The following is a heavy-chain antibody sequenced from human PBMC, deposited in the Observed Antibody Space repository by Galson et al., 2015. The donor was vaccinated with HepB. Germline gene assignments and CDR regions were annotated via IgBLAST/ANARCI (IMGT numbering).Heavy chain of an antibody. V-gene: IGHV1-46*03. D-gene: IGHD3-22*01. CDR3: ARSYRSGSIFPFDY. CDR1: GYKFTSYY. J-gene: IGHJ4*02. Sequence: SVKVSCKASGYKFTSYYMHWVRQAPGQGLEWVGIINPSGGSTNYAQKFQGRVTMTWDTSTSTVYMELRSLRSEDTAVYYCARSYRSGSIFPFDYWGQGTLVTVSS. CDR2: INPSGGST.